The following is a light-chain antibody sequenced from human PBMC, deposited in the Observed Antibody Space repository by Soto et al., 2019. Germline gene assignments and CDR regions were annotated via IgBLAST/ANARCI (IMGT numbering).Light chain of an antibody. CDR1: QSVSSS. CDR3: QQYNNWPGT. J-gene: IGKJ3*01. Sequence: EIVLTQSPGTLSLSPGERATLSCRASQSVSSSSLAWYQQKPGQAPRLLIYDASIRATGIPARFSGSGSGTEFTLTISSLQSEDFAVYYCQQYNNWPGTFGPGTKVDIK. CDR2: DAS. V-gene: IGKV3-15*01.